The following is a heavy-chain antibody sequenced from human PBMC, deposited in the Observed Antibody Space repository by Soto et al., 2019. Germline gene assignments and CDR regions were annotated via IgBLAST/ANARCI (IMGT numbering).Heavy chain of an antibody. CDR3: AKSWEASNDVNGFDY. V-gene: IGHV3-23*01. D-gene: IGHD1-26*01. J-gene: IGHJ4*02. CDR2: ISGSGGST. Sequence: GGSLRLSCAASGFTFSSYAMSWVRQAPGKGLEWVSAISGSGGSTYYADSVKGRFTISRDNSKNTLYLQMNSLRAEDTAVSYCAKSWEASNDVNGFDYWGQGTLVTVSS. CDR1: GFTFSSYA.